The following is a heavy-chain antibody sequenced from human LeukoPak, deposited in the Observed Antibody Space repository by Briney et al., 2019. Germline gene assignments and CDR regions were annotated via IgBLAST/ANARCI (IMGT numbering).Heavy chain of an antibody. CDR2: ITWDGGST. V-gene: IGHV3-43*01. D-gene: IGHD4-23*01. CDR1: GFTFDDYT. CDR3: AKGSARRWFWYFDY. J-gene: IGHJ4*02. Sequence: GGSLRLSCAASGFTFDDYTMHWVRQAPGKGLEGVSLITWDGGSTYYADSVKGRFTISRDNSKNMLYLQMNSLRAEDTAVYYCAKGSARRWFWYFDYWGQGTLVTVSS.